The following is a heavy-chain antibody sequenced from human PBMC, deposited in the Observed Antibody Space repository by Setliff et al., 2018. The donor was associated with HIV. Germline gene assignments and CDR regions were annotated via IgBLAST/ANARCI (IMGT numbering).Heavy chain of an antibody. V-gene: IGHV3-53*01. J-gene: IGHJ4*02. Sequence: PGGSLRLSCAVSGFIVSSKYMNWVRQAPGKGLEWVSVIYSGGTIYYTYSVKGRFTISRDNSKNTLYLQMNSLRAEDTAVYYCARYGDGFDYWGQGTLVTVSS. D-gene: IGHD2-21*02. CDR3: ARYGDGFDY. CDR1: GFIVSSKY. CDR2: IYSGGTI.